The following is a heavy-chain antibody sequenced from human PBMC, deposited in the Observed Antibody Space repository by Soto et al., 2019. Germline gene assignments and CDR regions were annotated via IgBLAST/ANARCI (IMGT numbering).Heavy chain of an antibody. CDR3: AKDDHGYWFAP. CDR1: GFTFSGHG. J-gene: IGHJ5*02. CDR2: IWYDGSNK. Sequence: PGGSLRLSCAASGFTFSGHGMHWVRQAPGKGLEWVTFIWYDGSNKYYADSVKGRFTISRDNSKNTLYLQMGSLRAEDTAVYYGAKDDHGYWFAPWGQGTLDTVSS. V-gene: IGHV3-30*02.